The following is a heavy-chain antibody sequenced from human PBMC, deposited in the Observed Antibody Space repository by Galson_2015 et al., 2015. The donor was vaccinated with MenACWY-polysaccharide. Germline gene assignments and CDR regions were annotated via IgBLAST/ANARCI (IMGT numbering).Heavy chain of an antibody. CDR3: ARGGHYGERVRS. CDR2: ISAFNGKT. Sequence: SVKVSCKASGYTFRSYGITWVRQAPGQGLEWMGWISAFNGKTDFARKLQGRLTLTTNTSTSTAKVKLRGLTSDDTAVYFCARGGHYGERVRSWGQGTLVTVSS. V-gene: IGHV1-18*01. D-gene: IGHD4-17*01. J-gene: IGHJ5*02. CDR1: GYTFRSYG.